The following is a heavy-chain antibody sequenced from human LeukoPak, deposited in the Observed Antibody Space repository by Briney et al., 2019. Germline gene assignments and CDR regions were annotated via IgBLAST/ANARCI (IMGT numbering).Heavy chain of an antibody. CDR1: GGLITTTTCY. D-gene: IGHD6-19*01. V-gene: IGHV4-39*01. Sequence: SETLSLTCTVSGGLITTTTCYWGWIRQSPGKGLEWIASIYYRGDTYYNASLESRVSISIDTSKNQFPLKLNSMNAADTAVYFCARQPVVNRGAVASNFDSWGQGTLVTVSA. CDR2: IYYRGDT. CDR3: ARQPVVNRGAVASNFDS. J-gene: IGHJ4*02.